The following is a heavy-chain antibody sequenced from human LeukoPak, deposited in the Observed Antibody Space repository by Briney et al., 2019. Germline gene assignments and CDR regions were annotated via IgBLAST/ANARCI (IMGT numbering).Heavy chain of an antibody. J-gene: IGHJ4*02. CDR2: IYYSGST. CDR3: ARHEVSGVWAAAGTFDY. D-gene: IGHD6-13*01. CDR1: GGSISSSSYY. V-gene: IGHV4-39*01. Sequence: SETLSLTCTVSGGSISSSSYYWGWIRQPPGKGLEWIGSIYYSGSTYYNPSLNSRITISGDTPKNQFSLKLTSVTAADTAVYYCARHEVSGVWAAAGTFDYWGQGTLVTVSS.